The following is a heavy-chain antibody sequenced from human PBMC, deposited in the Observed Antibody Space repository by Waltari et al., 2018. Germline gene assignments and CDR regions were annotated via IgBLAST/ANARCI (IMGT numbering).Heavy chain of an antibody. V-gene: IGHV3-15*01. CDR1: GFTFRNAW. CDR3: TTDPLGP. Sequence: EVQFVESGGGLVKPGGSLRRSCTPSGFTFRNAWMSWVRQAPGKGPEWVGRIKSQSDGGTRDYAAPVKGRFSISREDSKNLMFLQMNSLTIEDTAVYYCTTDPLGPWGQGTLVTVSS. J-gene: IGHJ5*02. CDR2: IKSQSDGGTR.